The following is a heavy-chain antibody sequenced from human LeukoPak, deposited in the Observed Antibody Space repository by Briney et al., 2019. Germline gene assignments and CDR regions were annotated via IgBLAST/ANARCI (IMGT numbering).Heavy chain of an antibody. V-gene: IGHV3-21*04. Sequence: PGGSLRLSCTASGFTFINYSMNWVRQAPGKGLEWVSSISTNSAFIYYADSVRGRFTVSRDNAKNSIYLQMSSLRAEDTAVYYCARVYSYHYDSSGYFDYWGQGTLVTVSS. CDR1: GFTFINYS. D-gene: IGHD3-22*01. J-gene: IGHJ4*02. CDR2: ISTNSAFI. CDR3: ARVYSYHYDSSGYFDY.